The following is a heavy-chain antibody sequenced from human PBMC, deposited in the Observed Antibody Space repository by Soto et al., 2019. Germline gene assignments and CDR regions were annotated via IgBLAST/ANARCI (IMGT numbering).Heavy chain of an antibody. CDR3: AKDRAVATIWAYYYYYGMDV. CDR1: GFTFSSYG. D-gene: IGHD5-12*01. CDR2: ISYDGSNK. J-gene: IGHJ6*02. Sequence: XGSLRLACSASGFTFSSYGMRWVRQAPGKGLEWVAVISYDGSNKYYADSVKGRFTISRDNSKNTLYLQMNSLRAEDTAVYYCAKDRAVATIWAYYYYYGMDVWGQGTTVTVSS. V-gene: IGHV3-30*18.